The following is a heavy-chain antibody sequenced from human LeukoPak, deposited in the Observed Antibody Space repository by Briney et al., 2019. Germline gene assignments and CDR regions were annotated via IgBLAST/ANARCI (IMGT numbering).Heavy chain of an antibody. D-gene: IGHD4-17*01. V-gene: IGHV4-34*01. CDR3: ARGLDSDGDYAGDYFDY. Sequence: SETLSLTCAVYGGSFSGYYWSWIRQPPGKGLEWIGEINHSGSTNYNPSLKSRVTISVDTSKNQFSLKLSSVTAADTAVYYCARGLDSDGDYAGDYFDYWGQGTLVTVSS. J-gene: IGHJ4*02. CDR1: GGSFSGYY. CDR2: INHSGST.